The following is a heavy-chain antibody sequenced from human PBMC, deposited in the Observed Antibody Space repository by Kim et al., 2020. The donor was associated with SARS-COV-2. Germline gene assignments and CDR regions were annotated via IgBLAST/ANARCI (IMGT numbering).Heavy chain of an antibody. Sequence: GGSLRLSCAASGFTFDDYAMHWVRQAPGKGLEWVSGISWNSGSIGYADSVKGRFTISRDNAKNSLYLQMNSLRAEDTALYYCAKGGLRGYSGLYYFDYWGQGTLVTVSS. CDR1: GFTFDDYA. V-gene: IGHV3-9*01. CDR3: AKGGLRGYSGLYYFDY. CDR2: ISWNSGSI. D-gene: IGHD5-12*01. J-gene: IGHJ4*02.